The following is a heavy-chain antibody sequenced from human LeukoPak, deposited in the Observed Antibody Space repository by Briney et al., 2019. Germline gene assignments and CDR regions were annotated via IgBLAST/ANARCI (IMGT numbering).Heavy chain of an antibody. J-gene: IGHJ3*02. V-gene: IGHV3-30-3*01. CDR3: ARVEQQLVLIDAFDI. CDR1: GFTFSSYA. Sequence: GGSLRLSCAASGFTFSSYAMHWVRQAPGKGLEWVAVISYDGSNKYYADSVKGRFTISRDNSKNTLYLQMNSLRAEDTAVYYCARVEQQLVLIDAFDIWGQGTMVTVSS. D-gene: IGHD6-13*01. CDR2: ISYDGSNK.